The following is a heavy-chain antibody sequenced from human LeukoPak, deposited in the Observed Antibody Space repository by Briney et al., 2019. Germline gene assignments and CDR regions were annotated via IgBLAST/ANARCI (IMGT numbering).Heavy chain of an antibody. J-gene: IGHJ4*02. V-gene: IGHV3-74*01. CDR1: GFTFSSYW. D-gene: IGHD1-1*01. CDR3: ARTGDFDY. Sequence: EGSLRLSCAASGFTFSSYWMHWVRQAPGKGLVWVSRINSDGGSTTYADSVKGRFTISRDNAKNTLYLQMSRLRAEDTAVYYCARTGDFDYWGQGTLVTVSS. CDR2: INSDGGST.